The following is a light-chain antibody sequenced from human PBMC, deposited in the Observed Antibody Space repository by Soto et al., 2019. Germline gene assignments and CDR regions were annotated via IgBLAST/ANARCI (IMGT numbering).Light chain of an antibody. CDR2: AAG. CDR3: QHLNNYPYT. CDR1: QGISYY. Sequence: DIQLSQSPSFLSASVGDRVTITCRASQGISYYLAWYQQKPGKAPKLLIYAAGTLQSGVPSRFSGSGFGTEFTLTISSLQPEDFATYYCQHLNNYPYTFGQGTKLEIK. J-gene: IGKJ2*01. V-gene: IGKV1-9*01.